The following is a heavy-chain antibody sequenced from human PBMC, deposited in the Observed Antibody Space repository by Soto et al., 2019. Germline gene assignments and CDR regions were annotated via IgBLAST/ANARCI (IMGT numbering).Heavy chain of an antibody. J-gene: IGHJ4*02. D-gene: IGHD6-13*01. CDR1: GFTFSSYA. CDR3: ASYHPLSIAAADNY. V-gene: IGHV3-23*01. CDR2: ISGSGGST. Sequence: GGSLRLSCAASGFTFSSYAMSWVRQAPWEGLEWVSAISGSGGSTYYADSVKGRFTISRDNAKNTLYLQMNSLRAEDTAVYYCASYHPLSIAAADNYWGQGTLVTVSS.